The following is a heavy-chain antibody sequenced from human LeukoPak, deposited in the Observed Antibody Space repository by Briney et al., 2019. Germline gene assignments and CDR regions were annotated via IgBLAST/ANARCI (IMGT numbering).Heavy chain of an antibody. Sequence: PGGSLRLSCAAAGFTFSSYSMTWVRQAPGKGLEWVSSISSSSSYIYYADSVKGRFTISRDNAKNSLYLQMNSLRAEDTAVYYCARDPEGGYSYGRVDYWGQGTLVTVSS. CDR2: ISSSSSYI. V-gene: IGHV3-21*01. D-gene: IGHD5-18*01. CDR3: ARDPEGGYSYGRVDY. J-gene: IGHJ4*02. CDR1: GFTFSSYS.